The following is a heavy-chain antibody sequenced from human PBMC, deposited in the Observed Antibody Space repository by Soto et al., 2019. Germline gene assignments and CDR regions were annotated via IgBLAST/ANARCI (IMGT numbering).Heavy chain of an antibody. CDR1: GFTFSSYA. CDR3: AKERRLERGDFDY. CDR2: ISGSGGRI. D-gene: IGHD1-1*01. Sequence: EVQLLESGGGLVQPGGSLRLSCAASGFTFSSYAMSWVRQAPGKGLEWVSVISGSGGRIYYADSVKGRFTISRDNSKNTLYLQMNSLRDEDTAIYYCAKERRLERGDFDYWGQGTRVTVPS. V-gene: IGHV3-23*01. J-gene: IGHJ4*02.